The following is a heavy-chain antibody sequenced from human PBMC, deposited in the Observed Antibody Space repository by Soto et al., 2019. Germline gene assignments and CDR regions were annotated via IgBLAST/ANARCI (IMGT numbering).Heavy chain of an antibody. Sequence: GASVKVSCKVSGYTLTELSMHWVRQAPGKGLGWMGGFDPEDGETIYAQKFQGRVTMTEDTSTDTAYMEVSSLRSEDTAVYYCAFGLRTVGYSSGWYYDFWGQGTLVTVSS. V-gene: IGHV1-24*01. CDR1: GYTLTELS. D-gene: IGHD6-19*01. CDR2: FDPEDGET. J-gene: IGHJ4*02. CDR3: AFGLRTVGYSSGWYYDF.